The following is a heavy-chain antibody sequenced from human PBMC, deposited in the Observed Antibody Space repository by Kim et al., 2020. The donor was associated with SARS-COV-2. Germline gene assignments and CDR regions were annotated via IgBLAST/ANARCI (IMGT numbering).Heavy chain of an antibody. V-gene: IGHV3-30*01. D-gene: IGHD1-26*01. J-gene: IGHJ4*02. CDR3: ARPWGGNYLGYFDY. Sequence: ADPGKGRFTISRDTSKNTLYLQMNSLRAEDTAVYYCARPWGGNYLGYFDYWGQGTLVTVSS.